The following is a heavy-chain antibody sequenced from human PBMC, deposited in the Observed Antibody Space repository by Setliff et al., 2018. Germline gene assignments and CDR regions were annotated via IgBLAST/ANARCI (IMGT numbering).Heavy chain of an antibody. J-gene: IGHJ4*02. Sequence: GESLKISCKDSGYSFSISWIGWVRQMPGKGLEWMGIIYPSNSNIKYSPSFEAQITFSVDKSITTAYLQRSSLKASDTAIYYCARRDNYYDSTGYSYYFDDWGQGTLVTVSS. CDR1: GYSFSISW. CDR3: ARRDNYYDSTGYSYYFDD. CDR2: IYPSNSNI. V-gene: IGHV5-51*01. D-gene: IGHD3-22*01.